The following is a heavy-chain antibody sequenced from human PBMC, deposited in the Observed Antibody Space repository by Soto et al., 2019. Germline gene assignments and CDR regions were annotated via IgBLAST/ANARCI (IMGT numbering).Heavy chain of an antibody. CDR3: ARDWTSLPAAAITGWFDP. V-gene: IGHV4-30-4*01. CDR2: IYYSGST. J-gene: IGHJ5*02. CDR1: GGSISSGDYY. Sequence: PSETLSLTWTVSGGSISSGDYYWSWIRQPPGKGLEWIGYIYYSGSTYYNPSLKSRVTISVDTSKNQFSLKLSSVTAADTAVYYCARDWTSLPAAAITGWFDPWGQGTLVTVSS. D-gene: IGHD2-2*01.